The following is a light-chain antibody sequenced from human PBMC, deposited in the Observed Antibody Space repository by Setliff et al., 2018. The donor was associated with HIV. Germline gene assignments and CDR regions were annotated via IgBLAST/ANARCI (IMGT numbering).Light chain of an antibody. CDR1: NIGSKS. CDR3: QVWDSSSDHPGV. Sequence: SYELTQPPSVSVAPGKTARITCGGNNIGSKSVHWYQQKPGRAPVLVVHDDSDRPSGIPERFSGSNSGNTANLTISRVEAGDEADYYCQVWDSSSDHPGVFGTGTKVTVL. V-gene: IGLV3-21*03. J-gene: IGLJ1*01. CDR2: DDS.